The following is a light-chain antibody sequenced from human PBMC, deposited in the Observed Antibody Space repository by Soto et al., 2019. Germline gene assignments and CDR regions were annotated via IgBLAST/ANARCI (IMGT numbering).Light chain of an antibody. CDR2: LGS. J-gene: IGKJ4*01. CDR3: KQALQTPLT. Sequence: IEMIQSPLSLAVTPGEPASISCRSSQSLLHRTGRNYLAWYLKKPGQSPQLLIYLGSNRASGVPDRFSGSGSGTYFTLTISRVEAEDVGIYYCKQALQTPLTFGGGTKVEIK. V-gene: IGKV2-28*01. CDR1: QSLLHRTGRNY.